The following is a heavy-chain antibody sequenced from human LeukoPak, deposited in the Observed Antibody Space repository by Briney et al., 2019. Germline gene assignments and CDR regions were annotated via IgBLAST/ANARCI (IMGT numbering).Heavy chain of an antibody. V-gene: IGHV1-69*04. CDR2: IIPILGIA. J-gene: IGHJ3*02. CDR3: ARAVGAKTDAFDI. Sequence: SVKVSCKASGGTFSSYAISWVRQAPGQGLEWMGRIIPILGIANYAQKFQGRVTITADKSTSTAYMELSSLRSEDTAVYYCARAVGAKTDAFDIWGQGTMVTVSS. CDR1: GGTFSSYA. D-gene: IGHD1-26*01.